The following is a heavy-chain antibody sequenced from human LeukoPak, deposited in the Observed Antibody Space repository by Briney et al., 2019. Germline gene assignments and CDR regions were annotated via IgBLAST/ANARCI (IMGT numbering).Heavy chain of an antibody. CDR2: IYSGGST. V-gene: IGHV3-66*01. J-gene: IGHJ4*02. D-gene: IGHD6-13*01. Sequence: GGSLRLSCAASGFTVSSNYMSWVRQAPGKGLEWVSVIYSGGSTYYADSVKGRFTISSDNSKNTLYLQMNSLRAEDTAVYYCARNVAAGTSLDYWGQGTLVTVSS. CDR3: ARNVAAGTSLDY. CDR1: GFTVSSNY.